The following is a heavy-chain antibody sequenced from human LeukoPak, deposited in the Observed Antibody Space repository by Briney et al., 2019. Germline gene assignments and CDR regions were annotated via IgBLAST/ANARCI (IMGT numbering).Heavy chain of an antibody. CDR1: GFTFSSYW. CDR3: VTTFPGIAVAGTGY. V-gene: IGHV3-7*01. Sequence: GGSLRLSCAASGFTFSSYWMSWVRQAPGKGLEWVANIKQDGSEKYYVDSVKGRFTISRDNAKNSLYLQMNSLRAEDTAVYYCVTTFPGIAVAGTGYWGQGTLVTVSS. J-gene: IGHJ4*02. CDR2: IKQDGSEK. D-gene: IGHD6-19*01.